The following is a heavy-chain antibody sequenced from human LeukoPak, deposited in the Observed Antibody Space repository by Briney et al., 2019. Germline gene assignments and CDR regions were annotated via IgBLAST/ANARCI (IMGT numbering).Heavy chain of an antibody. V-gene: IGHV4-30-4*01. CDR3: ARDRGGYTYSHDY. D-gene: IGHD5-18*01. CDR1: GGSISSGDYY. J-gene: IGHJ4*02. CDR2: IYYSGST. Sequence: PSETLSLTCTVSGGSISSGDYYWSWIRQPPGKGLEWIGYIYYSGSTNYNPSLKSRVTISMDKSKNQLSLKLNFVTAADTAVYYCARDRGGYTYSHDYWGQGTLVTVSS.